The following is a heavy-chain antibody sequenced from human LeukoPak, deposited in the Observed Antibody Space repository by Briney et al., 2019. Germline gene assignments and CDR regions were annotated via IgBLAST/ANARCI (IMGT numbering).Heavy chain of an antibody. J-gene: IGHJ4*02. Sequence: GASVKVSCKASGYTFTAYYIHWVRQAPGQGLEWMGWINPNSDATNYAQSFQGRVTTTRDISITTAYMELTRLTSDDTAVYYCARYSDEPHYWGQGTLVTVSS. V-gene: IGHV1-2*02. D-gene: IGHD4-17*01. CDR1: GYTFTAYY. CDR2: INPNSDAT. CDR3: ARYSDEPHY.